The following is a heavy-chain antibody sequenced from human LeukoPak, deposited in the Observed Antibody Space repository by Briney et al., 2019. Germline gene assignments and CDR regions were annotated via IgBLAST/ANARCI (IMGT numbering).Heavy chain of an antibody. CDR3: ARVDLKYYYGMDV. V-gene: IGHV6-1*01. CDR1: GDSVSSNSAA. J-gene: IGHJ6*02. Sequence: LSQTLSLTCAILGDSVSSNSAAWNWIRQSPARGLEWLVRTYYRSKWYTDYAVSVKSRISINPDTSKNQFSLQLNSVTPEDTAVYYCARVDLKYYYGMDVWGQGTTVTVSS. D-gene: IGHD3-3*01. CDR2: TYYRSKWYT.